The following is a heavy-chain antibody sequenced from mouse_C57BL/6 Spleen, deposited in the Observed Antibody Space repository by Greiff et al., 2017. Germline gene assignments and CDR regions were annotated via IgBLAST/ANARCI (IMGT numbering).Heavy chain of an antibody. Sequence: EVQLQESGAELVRPGASVKLSCTASGFNINDDYMHWVKQRPEQGLEWIGWIDPENGDTEYASKFQGKATITADTSSNTAYLQLSSLTSEDTAVYYCTTRGSSYLAWFAYWGQGTLVTVSA. CDR2: IDPENGDT. D-gene: IGHD1-1*01. V-gene: IGHV14-4*01. J-gene: IGHJ3*01. CDR1: GFNINDDY. CDR3: TTRGSSYLAWFAY.